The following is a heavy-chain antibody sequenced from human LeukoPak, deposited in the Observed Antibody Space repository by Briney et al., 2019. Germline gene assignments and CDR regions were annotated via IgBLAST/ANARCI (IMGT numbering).Heavy chain of an antibody. Sequence: ASETLSLTCAVDGGSFSGYYWSWIRQPPGKGLEWIGEINHSGSTNYNPSLKSRVTISVDTSKNQFSPKLSPVTAADTAVYYCARGVTPTTYNWFDPWGQGTLVTVSS. D-gene: IGHD2/OR15-2a*01. CDR3: ARGVTPTTYNWFDP. CDR2: INHSGST. CDR1: GGSFSGYY. J-gene: IGHJ5*02. V-gene: IGHV4-34*01.